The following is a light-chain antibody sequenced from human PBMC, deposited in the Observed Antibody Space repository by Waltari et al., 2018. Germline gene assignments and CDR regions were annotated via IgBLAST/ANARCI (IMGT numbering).Light chain of an antibody. CDR2: AAS. Sequence: DIQMTQSPSSLSASVGDRVTTTCRASQSISSYLNWYQQKPGKAPKLLIYAASSLQSGVPSRLSGSGSGTDFTLTISSLQPEDFSTYYCQQSYSTPRWTFGQGTRLEIK. V-gene: IGKV1-39*01. CDR1: QSISSY. CDR3: QQSYSTPRWT. J-gene: IGKJ5*01.